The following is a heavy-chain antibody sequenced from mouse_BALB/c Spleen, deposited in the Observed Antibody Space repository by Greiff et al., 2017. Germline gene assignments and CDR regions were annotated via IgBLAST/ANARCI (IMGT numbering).Heavy chain of an antibody. CDR2: ISYSGST. CDR3: ARKGLGSFITTATDAMDY. D-gene: IGHD1-2*01. CDR1: GYSITSDYA. Sequence: EVQLQESGPGLVKPSQSLSLTCTVTGYSITSDYAWNWIRQFPGNKLEWMGYISYSGSTSYNPSLKSRISITRDTSKNQFFLQLNSVTTEDTATYYCARKGLGSFITTATDAMDYWGQGTSVTVSS. J-gene: IGHJ4*01. V-gene: IGHV3-2*02.